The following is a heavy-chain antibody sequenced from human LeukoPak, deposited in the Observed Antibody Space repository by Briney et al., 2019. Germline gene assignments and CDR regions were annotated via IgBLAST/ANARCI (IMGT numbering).Heavy chain of an antibody. J-gene: IGHJ1*01. CDR2: IYYSGRT. CDR1: GDSISRSDSY. D-gene: IGHD3-22*01. CDR3: ARRRYYDGSGYLE. V-gene: IGHV4-39*01. Sequence: PETLSLTCSVSGDSISRSDSYWDWIRQPPGKGLEWIGTIYYSGRTYYSPSLKSRVTMSVDTPNNQFSLNLRSVTAADTAVYYCARRRYYDGSGYLEWGQGTLLSVSS.